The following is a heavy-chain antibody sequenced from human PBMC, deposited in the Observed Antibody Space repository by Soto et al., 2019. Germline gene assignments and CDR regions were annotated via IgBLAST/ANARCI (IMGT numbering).Heavy chain of an antibody. V-gene: IGHV1-2*02. Sequence: AAGKVCCEASGYTFTAFYMNWVRQAPGQGLEWMGWVNPNTGVTKYAQKFQGRVTMTRDTSINTAYMELSGLTSDDTAVYYCTTLRLDPWGQGTLVTVSS. D-gene: IGHD3-9*01. CDR2: VNPNTGVT. CDR1: GYTFTAFY. CDR3: TTLRLDP. J-gene: IGHJ5*02.